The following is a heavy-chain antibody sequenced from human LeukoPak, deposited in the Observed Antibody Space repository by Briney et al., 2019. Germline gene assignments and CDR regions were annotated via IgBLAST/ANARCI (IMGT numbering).Heavy chain of an antibody. CDR2: INPNSGGT. CDR3: ARAFSSSWYGPGDC. D-gene: IGHD6-13*01. J-gene: IGHJ4*02. V-gene: IGHV1-2*02. CDR1: GYTFTGYY. Sequence: ASVKVSCKASGYTFTGYYIHWVRQAPGQGLEWMGWINPNSGGTNYAQNFQGRVTMPRDTSISTAYMELSRLRSDDTAVYYCARAFSSSWYGPGDCWGQGTLVTVSS.